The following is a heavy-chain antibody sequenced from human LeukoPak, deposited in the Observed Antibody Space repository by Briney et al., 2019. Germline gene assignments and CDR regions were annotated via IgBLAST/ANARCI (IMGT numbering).Heavy chain of an antibody. D-gene: IGHD5-18*01. CDR1: GYTFTGYY. V-gene: IGHV1-2*06. CDR2: VNPNSGGT. CDR3: ARDGADTAMVNYYYGMDV. J-gene: IGHJ6*02. Sequence: GASVKVSCKASGYTFTGYYMHWVRQAPGQGLEWMGRVNPNSGGTNYAQKFQGRVTMTRDTSISTAYMELSRLRSDDTAVYYCARDGADTAMVNYYYGMDVWGQGTTVTVSS.